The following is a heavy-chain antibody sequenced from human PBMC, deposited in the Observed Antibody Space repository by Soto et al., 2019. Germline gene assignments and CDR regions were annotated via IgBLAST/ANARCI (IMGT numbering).Heavy chain of an antibody. Sequence: SETLSLTCTVSGGSISSYYWSWIRQPPGKGLEWIGYIYYSGSTNYNPSLKSRITISVDTSKNQFSLKLSSVTAADTVVYYCARDPLVTDRSGIDVWGQGTPVTVSS. CDR2: IYYSGST. CDR3: ARDPLVTDRSGIDV. CDR1: GGSISSYY. J-gene: IGHJ6*02. D-gene: IGHD2-15*01. V-gene: IGHV4-59*01.